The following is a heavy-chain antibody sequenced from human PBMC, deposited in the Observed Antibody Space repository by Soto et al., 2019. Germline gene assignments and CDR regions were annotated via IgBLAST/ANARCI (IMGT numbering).Heavy chain of an antibody. J-gene: IGHJ4*02. CDR2: INAGNGDT. V-gene: IGHV1-3*01. CDR1: GYTFTIYP. D-gene: IGHD3-22*01. CDR3: ARDWTHYDSSGPGDY. Sequence: VAPVKVSSKASGYTFTIYPMHWVRQAPGQGLEWMGWINAGNGDTKYSQKFQGRVTITRDTSASTAYMELSSLRSEDTAVYYCARDWTHYDSSGPGDYWGQGTLVTVSS.